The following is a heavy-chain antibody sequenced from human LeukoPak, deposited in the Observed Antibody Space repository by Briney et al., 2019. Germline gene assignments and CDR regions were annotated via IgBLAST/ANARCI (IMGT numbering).Heavy chain of an antibody. CDR3: ARPKAYCGGDCYWGGLDAFDI. J-gene: IGHJ3*02. D-gene: IGHD2-21*02. CDR2: ISAYNGNT. Sequence: ASVKVSCKASGYTFTSYGISWVRQAPGQGLEWMGWISAYNGNTNYAQKLQGRVTMTTDTSTSTAYMELRSLRSDDTAVYYWARPKAYCGGDCYWGGLDAFDIWGQGTMVTVSS. CDR1: GYTFTSYG. V-gene: IGHV1-18*01.